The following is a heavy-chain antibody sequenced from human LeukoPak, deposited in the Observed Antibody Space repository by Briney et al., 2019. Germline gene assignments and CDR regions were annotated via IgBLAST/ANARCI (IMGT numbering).Heavy chain of an antibody. Sequence: SETLSLTCTVSGYSISSGYYWSWIRQPPGKGLEWIGEINHSGSTNYNPSLKSRVTISVDTSKNQFSLKLSSVTAADTAVYYCARGRASGWFGELLWAAFDYWGQGTLVTVSS. CDR3: ARGRASGWFGELLWAAFDY. D-gene: IGHD3-10*01. V-gene: IGHV4-38-2*02. CDR1: GYSISSGYY. J-gene: IGHJ4*02. CDR2: INHSGST.